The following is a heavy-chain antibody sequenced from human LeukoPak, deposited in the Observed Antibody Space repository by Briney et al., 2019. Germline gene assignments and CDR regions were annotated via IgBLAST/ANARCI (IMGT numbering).Heavy chain of an antibody. Sequence: PGGSLRLSCAASGFTFSSYSMNWVRQAPGKGLEWVSSISSSSSYIYYADSVKGRFTISRDNAKNSLYLQMNSLRAEDTAVYYCAFAPNYDSSSYYYYWGQGTLVTVSS. D-gene: IGHD3-22*01. J-gene: IGHJ4*02. CDR2: ISSSSSYI. V-gene: IGHV3-21*01. CDR3: AFAPNYDSSSYYYY. CDR1: GFTFSSYS.